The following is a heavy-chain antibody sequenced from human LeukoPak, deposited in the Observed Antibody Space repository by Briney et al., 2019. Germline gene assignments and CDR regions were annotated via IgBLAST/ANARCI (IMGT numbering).Heavy chain of an antibody. Sequence: SETLSLTCAVYGGSFSGYYWSWIRQPPGKGLEWIGEINHSGSTNYNPSLKSRVTLSVDASKNQFSLKLSSVTAADTAVYYCARRLARNSSSWYRVAFDYWGQGTLVTVSS. D-gene: IGHD6-13*01. CDR1: GGSFSGYY. CDR3: ARRLARNSSSWYRVAFDY. CDR2: INHSGST. V-gene: IGHV4-34*01. J-gene: IGHJ4*02.